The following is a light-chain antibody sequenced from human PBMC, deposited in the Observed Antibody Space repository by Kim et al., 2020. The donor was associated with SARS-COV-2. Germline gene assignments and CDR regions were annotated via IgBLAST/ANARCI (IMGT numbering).Light chain of an antibody. CDR3: QQYNNWPPAYT. Sequence: SPGEKPTLSCRASQTVSSNLAWYQQKPGQAPRLLVYAASTRATGIPVRFSGSGSGTEFTLTISSLQSEDFAVYYCQQYNNWPPAYTFGQGTKLEI. CDR2: AAS. J-gene: IGKJ2*01. V-gene: IGKV3-15*01. CDR1: QTVSSN.